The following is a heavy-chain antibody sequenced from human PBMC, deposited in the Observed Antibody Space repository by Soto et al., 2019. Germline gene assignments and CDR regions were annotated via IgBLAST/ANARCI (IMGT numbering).Heavy chain of an antibody. CDR1: GFYLRSYM. Sequence: PGRSLRLSCAASGFYLRSYMMSWVWQAHRQGLERISYISIRGSSIAYAGSGKCRCTSSRDNAKSSLYLHKNSLRSEDTALYYCARDAPYPQGKWLNLDLWGQGTLVTVPS. CDR3: ARDAPYPQGKWLNLDL. D-gene: IGHD5-12*01. CDR2: ISIRGSSI. J-gene: IGHJ5*02. V-gene: IGHV3-48*03.